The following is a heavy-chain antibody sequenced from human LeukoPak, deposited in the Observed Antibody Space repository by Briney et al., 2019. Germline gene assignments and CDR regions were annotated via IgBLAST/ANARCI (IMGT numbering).Heavy chain of an antibody. V-gene: IGHV4-34*01. D-gene: IGHD2-2*01. Sequence: PSETLSLTRAVYGGSFSGYYWSWIRQPPGKGLEWIGEINHSGSTNYNPSLKSRVTISVDTSKNQFSLKLSSVTAADTAVYYCARGRRGKDIVVVPAAPRGVYFDYWGQGTLVTVSS. CDR2: INHSGST. CDR1: GGSFSGYY. CDR3: ARGRRGKDIVVVPAAPRGVYFDY. J-gene: IGHJ4*02.